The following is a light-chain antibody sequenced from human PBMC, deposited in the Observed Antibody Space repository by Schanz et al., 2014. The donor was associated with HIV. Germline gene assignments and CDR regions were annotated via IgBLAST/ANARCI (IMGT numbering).Light chain of an antibody. Sequence: QSALTQPASVSGSPGQSVTISCTGTSSDVGGYNYVSWYQQHPGKAPKLMIYDVSDRPLGVSNRFSGSKSGNTASLTISGLQAEDEAEYYCSSYTSVTTLHVVFGGGTKLTVL. CDR1: SSDVGGYNY. CDR3: SSYTSVTTLHVV. J-gene: IGLJ2*01. V-gene: IGLV2-14*01. CDR2: DVS.